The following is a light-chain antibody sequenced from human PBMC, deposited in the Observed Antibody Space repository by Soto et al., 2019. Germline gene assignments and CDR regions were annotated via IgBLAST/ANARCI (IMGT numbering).Light chain of an antibody. V-gene: IGKV3D-20*02. Sequence: EIVLTQSPGTLSLSPGERATLSCRASPSVSGSNLAWYQQKPGQAPRLVIYGASSRATGIPDRFSGSGSGTDLTITISRLEPEDFEVYYCQQRSRWPWTFGQGTKVDIK. CDR3: QQRSRWPWT. CDR2: GAS. CDR1: PSVSGSN. J-gene: IGKJ1*01.